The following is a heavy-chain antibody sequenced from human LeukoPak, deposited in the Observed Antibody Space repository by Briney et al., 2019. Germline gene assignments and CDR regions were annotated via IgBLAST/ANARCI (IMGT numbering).Heavy chain of an antibody. J-gene: IGHJ4*02. CDR1: GGSISSYY. V-gene: IGHV4-59*01. CDR2: IYYSGST. Sequence: SETLSLTCTVSGGSISSYYWSWIRQPPGKGLEWIGYIYYSGSTNYNPSLKSRVTISVDTSKNQFSLKLSSVTAADTAVYYCARDGSGYNHFDYWGQGTLATVSS. CDR3: ARDGSGYNHFDY. D-gene: IGHD5-12*01.